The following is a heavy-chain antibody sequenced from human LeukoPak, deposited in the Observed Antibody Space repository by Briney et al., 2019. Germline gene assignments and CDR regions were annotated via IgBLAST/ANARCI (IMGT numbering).Heavy chain of an antibody. V-gene: IGHV3-30*02. J-gene: IGHJ3*02. CDR3: SKGGSFTISGVVYNDAFAS. Sequence: GGSLRLSWAAPGFTLSSYAMTWVRQAPGRGLGWVAFIRNDGSNKYYADSVKGRFTISRDNSKNAVYLQMNNLRAEDTAVYCASKGGSFTISGVVYNDAFASWGQGTMVTVS. CDR1: GFTLSSYA. CDR2: IRNDGSNK. D-gene: IGHD3-3*01.